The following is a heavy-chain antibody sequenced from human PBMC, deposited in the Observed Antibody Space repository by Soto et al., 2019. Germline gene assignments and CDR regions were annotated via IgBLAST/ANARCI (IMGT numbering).Heavy chain of an antibody. D-gene: IGHD3-10*01. J-gene: IGHJ4*02. CDR3: ARVKGSGSYWDY. CDR1: GFTFSSYD. V-gene: IGHV3-13*01. CDR2: IGTAGDT. Sequence: EVQLVESGGGLVQPGGSLRLSCAASGFTFSSYDMHWVRQATGKGLEWVSAIGTAGDTYYPGSMKGRFTISRENAKNSLYLQMNSLRAEDTAEYYCARVKGSGSYWDYWGQGTLVTVSS.